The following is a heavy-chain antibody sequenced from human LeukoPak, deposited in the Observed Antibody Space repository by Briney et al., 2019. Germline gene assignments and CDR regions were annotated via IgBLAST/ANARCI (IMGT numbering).Heavy chain of an antibody. J-gene: IGHJ3*02. CDR3: AASCGGDCYSADAFDI. Sequence: SQTLSLTCTVSGGSISSGGYYWSWIRQPPGKGLEWIGYIYYSGSTYYNPSLKSRVTISVDTSKNQSSLKLSSVTAADTAVYYCAASCGGDCYSADAFDIWGQGTMVTVSS. D-gene: IGHD2-21*02. V-gene: IGHV4-30-4*01. CDR1: GGSISSGGYY. CDR2: IYYSGST.